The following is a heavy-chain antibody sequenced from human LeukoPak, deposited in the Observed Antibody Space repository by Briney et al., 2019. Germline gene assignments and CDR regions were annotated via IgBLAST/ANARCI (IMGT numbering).Heavy chain of an antibody. CDR3: ARDPPRVQLWILRGMDV. CDR2: IYHSGST. CDR1: GGSISSSNW. V-gene: IGHV4-4*02. J-gene: IGHJ6*02. Sequence: PSGTLSLTCAVSGGSISSSNWWSWVRQPPGKGLEWIGEIYHSGSTNYNPSLKSRVTISVDTSKNQFSLKLSSVTAADTAVYYCARDPPRVQLWILRGMDVWGQGTTVTVSS. D-gene: IGHD5-18*01.